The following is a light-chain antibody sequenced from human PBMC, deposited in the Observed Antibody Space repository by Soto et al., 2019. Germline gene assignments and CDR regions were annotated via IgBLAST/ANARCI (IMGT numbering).Light chain of an antibody. V-gene: IGLV2-14*01. CDR3: SSYTSSSTVV. CDR2: DVS. J-gene: IGLJ2*01. Sequence: QSVLTQPASVSGSPGQSITISCTGTSSDVGGYNYVSWYQQHPGKAPKLMIYDVSNRPSGVSNRFSGSKSGNTASLTISGLQAEDEAVYYCSSYTSSSTVVFAGGTKLTVL. CDR1: SSDVGGYNY.